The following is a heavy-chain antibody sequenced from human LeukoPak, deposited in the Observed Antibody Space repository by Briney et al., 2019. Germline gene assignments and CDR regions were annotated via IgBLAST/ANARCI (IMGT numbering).Heavy chain of an antibody. CDR3: AKVPNYYDSSGYYPFDY. J-gene: IGHJ4*02. V-gene: IGHV3-23*01. CDR1: GFTFSSYA. CDR2: ISGSGGST. D-gene: IGHD3-22*01. Sequence: PGGPLRLSCAAYGFTFSSYAMSWVRQAPGKGLEWVSAISGSGGSTYYADSVKGRFTISRDNSKNTLYLQMNSLRAEDTAVYYCAKVPNYYDSSGYYPFDYWGQGTLVTVSS.